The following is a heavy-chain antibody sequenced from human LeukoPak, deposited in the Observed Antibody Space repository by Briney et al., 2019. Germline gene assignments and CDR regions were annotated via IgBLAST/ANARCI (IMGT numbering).Heavy chain of an antibody. CDR3: AKASVMIVVVSKYFDY. D-gene: IGHD3-22*01. CDR2: ISGSGGST. V-gene: IGHV3-23*01. Sequence: GGSLRLSCAASGFTFSSYAMSWVRQAPGKGLEWVSAISGSGGSTYYADSVKGRFTISRDNSKNTLYLQMNSLRAEDTAVYYCAKASVMIVVVSKYFDYWGQGTLVTVSS. J-gene: IGHJ4*02. CDR1: GFTFSSYA.